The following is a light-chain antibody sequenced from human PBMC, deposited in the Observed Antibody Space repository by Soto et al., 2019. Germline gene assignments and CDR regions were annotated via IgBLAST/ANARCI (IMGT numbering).Light chain of an antibody. V-gene: IGLV2-23*02. CDR3: CSYAGSSTPYV. J-gene: IGLJ1*01. CDR2: EVS. Sequence: QSVLTQPASVSGSPGQSIPISCTGTSRDVGSYNLVSWYQQHPGKAPKLMIYEVSKRPSGVSNRFSCSKSGNTASLTISGLQAEDEADYYCCSYAGSSTPYVFGTGTKVTVL. CDR1: SRDVGSYNL.